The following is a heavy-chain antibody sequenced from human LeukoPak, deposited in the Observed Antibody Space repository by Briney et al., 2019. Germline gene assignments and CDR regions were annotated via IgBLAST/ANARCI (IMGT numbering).Heavy chain of an antibody. V-gene: IGHV3-11*01. CDR2: ISSSGSTI. J-gene: IGHJ5*02. CDR1: GFTFSDYY. Sequence: KPGGSLRLSCAASGFTFSDYYMSWIRQAPGKGLEWVSYISSSGSTIYYADSVKGRFTISRGNAKNSLYLQMNSLRAEDTAVYYCARNIPSSWSWGWFDPWGQGTLVTVSS. CDR3: ARNIPSSWSWGWFDP. D-gene: IGHD6-13*01.